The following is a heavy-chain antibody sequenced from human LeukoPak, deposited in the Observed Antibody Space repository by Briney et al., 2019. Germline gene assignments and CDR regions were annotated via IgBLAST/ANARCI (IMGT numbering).Heavy chain of an antibody. Sequence: SETLSLTCTVSGGSISIHYWSWIRHPPGKGLEGMGYIYYSGSTNYNPSLKSRVTISVHTPKNQFPLKLSSVTAADTAVYYCASCGGDWFDHWGQGTLVTVSS. CDR2: IYYSGST. D-gene: IGHD3-10*01. J-gene: IGHJ5*02. V-gene: IGHV4-59*08. CDR1: GGSISIHY. CDR3: ASCGGDWFDH.